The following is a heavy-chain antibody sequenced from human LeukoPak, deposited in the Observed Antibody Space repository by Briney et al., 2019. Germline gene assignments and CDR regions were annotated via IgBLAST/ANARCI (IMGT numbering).Heavy chain of an antibody. Sequence: ASVKVSCKASGYTFTGYYMHWVRQAPGQGLEWMGWINPNSGGTNYAQKFQGRVTMTRDTSISTAYMELSRLRSDDTAVYYCARVAKRRLYYYYMDVWGKGTTVTISS. CDR3: ARVAKRRLYYYYMDV. V-gene: IGHV1-2*02. J-gene: IGHJ6*03. CDR1: GYTFTGYY. D-gene: IGHD1-1*01. CDR2: INPNSGGT.